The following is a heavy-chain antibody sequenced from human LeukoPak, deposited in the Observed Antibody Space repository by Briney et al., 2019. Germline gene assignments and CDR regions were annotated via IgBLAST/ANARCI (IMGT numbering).Heavy chain of an antibody. J-gene: IGHJ4*02. V-gene: IGHV4-34*01. Sequence: SETLSLTCAVYIDSFTNYYWNWIRQTPGKGLEWIGEVNDSGGTNINPSLRSRVTLSVDTSKNQFSLKLISVTAADTAVYYCARRAGAYSHPYDYWGQGTLVTGSS. D-gene: IGHD4/OR15-4a*01. CDR1: IDSFTNYY. CDR2: VNDSGGT. CDR3: ARRAGAYSHPYDY.